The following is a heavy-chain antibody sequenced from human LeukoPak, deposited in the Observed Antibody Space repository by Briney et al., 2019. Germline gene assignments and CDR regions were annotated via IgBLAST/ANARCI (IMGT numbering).Heavy chain of an antibody. CDR3: AKDAANLLYYFDH. J-gene: IGHJ4*02. V-gene: IGHV3-30*02. CDR2: IWDDGSDK. Sequence: GGSLRLSCAASGFTFSRCAMSWVRQAPGKGLEWVASIWDDGSDKYSADSVRGRFTISRDNSRNTLFLQMNSLRPEDTAVYYCAKDAANLLYYFDHWGQGALVTVSS. D-gene: IGHD2-15*01. CDR1: GFTFSRCA.